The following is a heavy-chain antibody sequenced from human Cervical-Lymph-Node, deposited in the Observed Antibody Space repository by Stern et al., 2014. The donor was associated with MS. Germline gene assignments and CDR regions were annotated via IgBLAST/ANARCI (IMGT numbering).Heavy chain of an antibody. Sequence: DQLVESGAAVKKPGSSVKVSCKASGGTFSSYAISWVRQAPGQGLAWMGGTVPIFGTANYAHKFQGRVTITADESTSTAYMELSSLRSEDTAVYYCAREFSYDSSGYYFYYWGQGTLVTVSS. J-gene: IGHJ4*02. CDR1: GGTFSSYA. D-gene: IGHD3-22*01. V-gene: IGHV1-69*01. CDR2: TVPIFGTA. CDR3: AREFSYDSSGYYFYY.